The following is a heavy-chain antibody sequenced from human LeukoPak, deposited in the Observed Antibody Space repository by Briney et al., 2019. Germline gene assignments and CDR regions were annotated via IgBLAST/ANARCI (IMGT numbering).Heavy chain of an antibody. Sequence: GGSLRLSCAASRFTFSSYAMHWVRQAPGKGLEWVAVISYDGSNKYYADSVKGRFTISRDNSKNTLYLQMNSLRAEDTAVYYCARGDYGDSTGAFDIWGQGTMVTVSS. J-gene: IGHJ3*02. V-gene: IGHV3-30-3*01. CDR3: ARGDYGDSTGAFDI. CDR1: RFTFSSYA. D-gene: IGHD4-17*01. CDR2: ISYDGSNK.